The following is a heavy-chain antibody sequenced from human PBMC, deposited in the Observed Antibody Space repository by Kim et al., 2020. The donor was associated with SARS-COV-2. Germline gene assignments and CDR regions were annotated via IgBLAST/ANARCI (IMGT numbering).Heavy chain of an antibody. D-gene: IGHD3-22*01. V-gene: IGHV3-72*01. CDR1: GFTLGDRQ. J-gene: IGHJ6*03. Sequence: GGSLRLSCAASGFTLGDRQKDWVRQAPGKGLEWVGRSRNRANSYTTEYAAPVKDRITISKDDSTNLWYLQMHSLKIEDTAWYYCVRGSIGVVDFDYYMDV. CDR3: VRGSIGVVDFDYYMDV. CDR2: SRNRANSYTT.